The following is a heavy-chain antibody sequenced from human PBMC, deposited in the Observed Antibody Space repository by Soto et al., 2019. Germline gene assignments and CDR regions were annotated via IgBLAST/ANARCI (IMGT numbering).Heavy chain of an antibody. D-gene: IGHD2-2*01. CDR3: ARDASASALYFDY. CDR2: IYYSGST. J-gene: IGHJ4*02. V-gene: IGHV4-59*12. CDR1: GGSISSYY. Sequence: LTCTVSGGSISSYYWSWIRQPPGKGLEWIGYIYYSGSTNYNPSLKSRVTISVDTSKNQFSLQLNSVTPEDTAVYFCARDASASALYFDYWGQGTLVTVSS.